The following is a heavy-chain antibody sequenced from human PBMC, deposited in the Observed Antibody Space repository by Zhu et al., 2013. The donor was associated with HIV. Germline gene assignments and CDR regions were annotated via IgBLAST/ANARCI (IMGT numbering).Heavy chain of an antibody. Sequence: QVQLVQSGAEVKKPGASVKVSCKASGYTFTGYYIHWVRQAPGQGLEWMGWINPNSGGTNYAQKFQGRVTLTRDTSISTAYMELSGLTSDDTAVYYCARARATVPPYWGLGTLVTVSS. CDR1: GYTFTGYY. CDR3: ARARATVPPY. D-gene: IGHD4-17*01. V-gene: IGHV1-2*02. CDR2: INPNSGGT. J-gene: IGHJ4*02.